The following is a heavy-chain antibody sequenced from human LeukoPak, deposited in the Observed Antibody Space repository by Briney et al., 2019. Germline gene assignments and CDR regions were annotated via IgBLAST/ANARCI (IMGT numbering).Heavy chain of an antibody. CDR2: IYYSGST. CDR3: AIVLVGATTHLFDY. Sequence: SETLSLTCTVSGGSISSSSYYWDWIRQPPGKGLEWIGSIYYSGSTYYNPSLKSRVTISVDTSKNQFSLKLSSVTAADTAVYYCAIVLVGATTHLFDYWGQGTLVTVSS. D-gene: IGHD1-26*01. V-gene: IGHV4-39*01. CDR1: GGSISSSSYY. J-gene: IGHJ4*02.